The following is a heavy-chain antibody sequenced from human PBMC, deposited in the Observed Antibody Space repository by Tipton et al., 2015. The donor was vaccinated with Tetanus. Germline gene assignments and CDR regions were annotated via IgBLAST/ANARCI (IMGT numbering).Heavy chain of an antibody. CDR1: GFTFDDYA. V-gene: IGHV3-74*01. CDR3: ARDHCSSTSCYLA. J-gene: IGHJ4*02. CDR2: INSDGSST. Sequence: SLRLSCAASGFTFDDYAMHWVRQAPGKGLVWVSRINSDGSSTSYADSVKGRFTISRDNAKNTLYLQMNSLRAEDTAVYYCARDHCSSTSCYLAWGQGTLVTVSS. D-gene: IGHD2-2*01.